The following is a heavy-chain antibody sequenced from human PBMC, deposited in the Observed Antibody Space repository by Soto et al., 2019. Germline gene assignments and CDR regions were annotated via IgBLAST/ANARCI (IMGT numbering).Heavy chain of an antibody. CDR2: LNSDGSDA. D-gene: IGHD3-16*02. CDR1: GFTFSNYW. J-gene: IGHJ6*02. Sequence: EVQLVESGGGLLQPGGSLRLSCAASGFTFSNYWMHWVRQAPGSGLVWVSRLNSDGSDADYTDSVKGRFTIPRDDAKNTLYLQMNSLRAEDTAIYYCARELSAFGMDVWGQGTTVTVSS. CDR3: ARELSAFGMDV. V-gene: IGHV3-74*01.